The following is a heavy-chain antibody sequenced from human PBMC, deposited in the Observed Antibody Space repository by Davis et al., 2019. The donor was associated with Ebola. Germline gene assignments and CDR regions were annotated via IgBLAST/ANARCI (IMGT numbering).Heavy chain of an antibody. Sequence: MPSETLSLTCAIYGDSFSGYFWSWVRQPTGKGMEWIGQISHGGVTDYKSSLESRVTISMDTSKNQFYLRLESVTTADTAVYYCARTAKTSVSELGLGYNYFAPWGQGTRVTVST. V-gene: IGHV4-34*01. CDR3: ARTAKTSVSELGLGYNYFAP. J-gene: IGHJ5*02. CDR1: GDSFSGYF. CDR2: ISHGGVT. D-gene: IGHD2-21*02.